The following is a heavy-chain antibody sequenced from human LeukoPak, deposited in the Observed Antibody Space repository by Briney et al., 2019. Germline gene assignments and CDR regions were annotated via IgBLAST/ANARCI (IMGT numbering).Heavy chain of an antibody. J-gene: IGHJ4*02. CDR1: GGSISSRSYY. Sequence: PSETLSLTCTVSGGSISSRSYYWGWIRQPPGKGLEWIGKISDSGNTYYSPSLRSRVTISVDTSKNQFSLKLSSVTAADTAVYYCARPGAYCGGDCYFDYWGQGTLVTVSS. V-gene: IGHV4-39*01. D-gene: IGHD2-21*02. CDR2: ISDSGNT. CDR3: ARPGAYCGGDCYFDY.